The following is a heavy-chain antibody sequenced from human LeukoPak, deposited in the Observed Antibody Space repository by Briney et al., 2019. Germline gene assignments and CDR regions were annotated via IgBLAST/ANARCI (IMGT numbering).Heavy chain of an antibody. V-gene: IGHV4-34*01. D-gene: IGHD6-13*01. CDR3: ARGRRGQLVY. CDR1: GGSFSGYY. Sequence: SETLSLTCAVYGGSFSGYYWSWICQPPGKGLEWIGEINHSGSTNYNPSLKSRVTISVDTSKNQFSLKLSSVTAADTAVYYCARGRRGQLVYWGQGTLVTVSS. CDR2: INHSGST. J-gene: IGHJ4*02.